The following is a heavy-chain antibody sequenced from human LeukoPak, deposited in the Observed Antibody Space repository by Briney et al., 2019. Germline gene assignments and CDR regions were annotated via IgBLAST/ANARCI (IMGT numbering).Heavy chain of an antibody. Sequence: PGGSLRLSCAASGFTFSSYAMSRVRQAPGKGLEWVSVIYSGGSTYYADSVKGRFTISRDNSKNTLYLQMNSLRAEDTAVYYCARDVLYYDILTQPAHLYAFDIWGQGTMVTVSS. CDR2: IYSGGST. J-gene: IGHJ3*02. V-gene: IGHV3-66*01. CDR1: GFTFSSYA. CDR3: ARDVLYYDILTQPAHLYAFDI. D-gene: IGHD3-9*01.